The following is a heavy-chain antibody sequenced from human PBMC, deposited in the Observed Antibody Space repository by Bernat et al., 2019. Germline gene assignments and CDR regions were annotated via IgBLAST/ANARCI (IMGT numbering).Heavy chain of an antibody. J-gene: IGHJ4*01. D-gene: IGHD4-23*01. CDR2: IYPGSGNT. Sequence: QVQLKQSGAELVRPGASVKLSCKASGYTFTDYYINWVKQRPGQGLEWIARIYPGSGNTYYNEKFKGKATLTAEKSSSTAYMQLSSLTSEDSAVYFCARDYYGSTPYYFDYWGQGTTLPVSS. CDR3: ARDYYGSTPYYFDY. V-gene: IGHV1-2*02. CDR1: GYTFTDYY.